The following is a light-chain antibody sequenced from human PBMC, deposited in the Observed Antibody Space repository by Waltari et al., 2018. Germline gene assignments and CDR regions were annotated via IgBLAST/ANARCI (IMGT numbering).Light chain of an antibody. CDR3: CSYVRDITWV. V-gene: IGLV2-23*01. J-gene: IGLJ3*02. CDR2: EGT. Sequence: QSALTHPASVSGSPGQSITISRTGTSSDVGSYNLVFWYQHHPGTAPKLMIYEGTQRPSGVSDRFSGSKSGDTASLTISGLQAEDEADYYCCSYVRDITWVFGGGTKLTVL. CDR1: SSDVGSYNL.